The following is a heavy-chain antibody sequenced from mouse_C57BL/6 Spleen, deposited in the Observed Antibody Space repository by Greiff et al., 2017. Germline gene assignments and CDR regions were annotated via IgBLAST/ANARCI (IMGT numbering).Heavy chain of an antibody. J-gene: IGHJ4*01. CDR1: GYTFTSYW. D-gene: IGHD4-1*01. Sequence: QVQLQQPGAELVRPGSSVKLSCKASGYTFTSYWMHWVKQRPIQGLEWIGNIDPSDSETHYNQKFKDKATLTVDKSSSTAYMQLSSLTSEDSAVYYCARGGTGTRYYAMDYWGQGTSVTVSS. CDR2: IDPSDSET. CDR3: ARGGTGTRYYAMDY. V-gene: IGHV1-52*01.